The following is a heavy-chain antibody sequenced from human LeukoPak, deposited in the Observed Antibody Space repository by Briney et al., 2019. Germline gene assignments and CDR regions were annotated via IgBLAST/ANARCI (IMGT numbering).Heavy chain of an antibody. J-gene: IGHJ4*02. CDR1: GFTFSSHA. V-gene: IGHV3-66*01. Sequence: GRSLRLSCAASGFTFSSHAMHWVRQAPGKGLEWVSVIYSGGSTYYADSVKGRFTISRDNSKNTLYLQMNSLRAEDTAVYYCARGRPGGFFDYWGQGTLVTVSS. CDR3: ARGRPGGFFDY. CDR2: IYSGGST. D-gene: IGHD2-15*01.